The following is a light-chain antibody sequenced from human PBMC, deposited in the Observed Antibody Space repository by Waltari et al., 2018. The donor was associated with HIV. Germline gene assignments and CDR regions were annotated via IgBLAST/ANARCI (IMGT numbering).Light chain of an antibody. CDR1: QSVLYRSNNRNY. Sequence: DIVMTQSPDSLVVSLGERATINCKSSQSVLYRSNNRNYLAWYQQKPGQPPKLLIYWASTRESGVPDRFSGRGSGTDFTLTISSLQAEDVAVYYCQQYYSTPWTFGRGTKVEIK. J-gene: IGKJ1*01. CDR3: QQYYSTPWT. V-gene: IGKV4-1*01. CDR2: WAS.